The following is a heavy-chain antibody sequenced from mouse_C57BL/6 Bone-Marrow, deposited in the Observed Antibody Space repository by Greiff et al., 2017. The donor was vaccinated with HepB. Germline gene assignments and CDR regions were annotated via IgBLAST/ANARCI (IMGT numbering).Heavy chain of an antibody. CDR2: IWSGGST. J-gene: IGHJ3*01. D-gene: IGHD1-1*01. CDR3: ARSLYYYGSSGFAY. CDR1: GFSFTSYG. Sequence: QVQLVESGPGLVQPSQSLSITCTVSGFSFTSYGVHWVRQSPGKGLEWLGVIWSGGSTDYNAAFISRLSISKDNSKSQVFFKMNSLQADDTAIYYCARSLYYYGSSGFAYWGQGTRVTVSA. V-gene: IGHV2-2*01.